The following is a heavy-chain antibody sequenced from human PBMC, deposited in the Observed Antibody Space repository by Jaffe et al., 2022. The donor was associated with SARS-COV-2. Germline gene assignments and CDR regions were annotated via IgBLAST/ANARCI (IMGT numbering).Heavy chain of an antibody. CDR1: GGSVSSSSYY. J-gene: IGHJ6*04. CDR3: ARELRSGNYYMDV. V-gene: IGHV4-61*01. Sequence: QVQLQESGPGLVKPSETLSLTCSVSGGSVSSSSYYWSWIRQPPGKGLEWIGYIYYSGSTSYNPSLKSRVTISVDTSKNQFSLKLSSVAAADTAVYYCARELRSGNYYMDVWGKGTTVTVSS. CDR2: IYYSGST. D-gene: IGHD3-10*01.